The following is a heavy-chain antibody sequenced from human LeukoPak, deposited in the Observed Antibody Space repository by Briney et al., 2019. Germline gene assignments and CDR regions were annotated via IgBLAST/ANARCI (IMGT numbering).Heavy chain of an antibody. CDR2: INHSGST. CDR1: GGSFSGYY. V-gene: IGHV4-34*01. CDR3: AREAECSGGSCYSYGWFDP. Sequence: SSETLSLTCAVYGGSFSGYYWSWIRQPPGKGLEWIGEINHSGSTNYNPSLRSRVTISLDTSTNQFSLTLGSVTAADTAVYYCAREAECSGGSCYSYGWFDPWGQGTQVIVSS. J-gene: IGHJ5*02. D-gene: IGHD2-15*01.